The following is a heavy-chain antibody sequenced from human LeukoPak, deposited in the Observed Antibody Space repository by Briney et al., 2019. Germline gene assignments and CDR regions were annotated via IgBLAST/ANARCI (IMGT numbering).Heavy chain of an antibody. CDR1: GFTFSNYW. Sequence: GGSLRLSCAASGFTFSNYWLGWVRQAPGKGLEWVANIKQDGSEELYVDSVTGRFTISRDNAKNSLYLQMNSLRAEDTAVYYCARWATSYDLWGQGTLVTVSS. CDR3: ARWATSYDL. CDR2: IKQDGSEE. D-gene: IGHD3-10*01. J-gene: IGHJ5*02. V-gene: IGHV3-7*01.